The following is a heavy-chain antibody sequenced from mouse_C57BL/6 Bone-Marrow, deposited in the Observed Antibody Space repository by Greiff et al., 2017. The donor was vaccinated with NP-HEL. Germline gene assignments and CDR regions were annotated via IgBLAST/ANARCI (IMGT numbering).Heavy chain of an antibody. V-gene: IGHV1-50*01. Sequence: VQLQQPGAELVKPGASVKLSCKASGYTFTSYWMQWVKQRPGQGLEWIGEIDPSDSYTNYNQKFKGKATLTVDTSSSTAYMQLSSLTSEDSAVYYCARRGGGSSCDYWGQGTTLTVSS. CDR1: GYTFTSYW. D-gene: IGHD1-1*01. J-gene: IGHJ2*01. CDR2: IDPSDSYT. CDR3: ARRGGGSSCDY.